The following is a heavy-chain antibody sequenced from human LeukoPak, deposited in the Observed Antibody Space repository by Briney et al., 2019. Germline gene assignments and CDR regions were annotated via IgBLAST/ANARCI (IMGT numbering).Heavy chain of an antibody. Sequence: GESLKIYCKGSGYSFTSYWIGWVRQMPGKGLEWMGIIYPGDSDTRYSPSFQGQVTISADKSISTAYLQWSSLKASDTAMYYCARRRRTTVTTPNDAFDIWGQGTMVTVSS. J-gene: IGHJ3*02. CDR1: GYSFTSYW. V-gene: IGHV5-51*01. CDR3: ARRRRTTVTTPNDAFDI. CDR2: IYPGDSDT. D-gene: IGHD4-17*01.